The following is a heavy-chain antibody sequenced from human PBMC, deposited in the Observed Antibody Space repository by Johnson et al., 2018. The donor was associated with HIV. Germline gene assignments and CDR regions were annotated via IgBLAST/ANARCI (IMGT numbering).Heavy chain of an antibody. CDR1: GFTFDDYG. Sequence: VQLVESGGGVVRPGGSLRLSCAAPGFTFDDYGMSWARQAPGKGLEWVSGINWTGGSTGYADSVKGRFTISRDNVKNSLYLQMNSLRAEDTALYYCARGDGGSTDAFDIWGQGTMVTVSS. CDR3: ARGDGGSTDAFDI. D-gene: IGHD1-26*01. J-gene: IGHJ3*02. CDR2: INWTGGST. V-gene: IGHV3-20*04.